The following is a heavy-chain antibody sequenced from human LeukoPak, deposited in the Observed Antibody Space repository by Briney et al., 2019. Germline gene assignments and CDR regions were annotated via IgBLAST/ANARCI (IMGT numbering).Heavy chain of an antibody. CDR2: ISSSSSYT. J-gene: IGHJ3*02. D-gene: IGHD6-19*01. CDR3: AKGSSSGWYGEGAFDI. V-gene: IGHV3-11*06. CDR1: GFTFSDYY. Sequence: PGGSLRLSCAASGFTFSDYYMSWIRQAPGKGLEWVSYISSSSSYTNYADSVKGRLTISRDNAKNSLYLQMNSLRAEDTAVYYCAKGSSSGWYGEGAFDIWGQGTMVTVSS.